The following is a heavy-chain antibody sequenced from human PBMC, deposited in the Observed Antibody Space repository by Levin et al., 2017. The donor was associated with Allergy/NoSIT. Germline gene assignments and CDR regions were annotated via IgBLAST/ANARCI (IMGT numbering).Heavy chain of an antibody. CDR1: GFTFSTYA. D-gene: IGHD3-16*01. CDR3: AKGSWVDY. V-gene: IGHV3-23*01. J-gene: IGHJ4*02. CDR2: ISESGGST. Sequence: GGSLRLSCAASGFTFSTYAMTWVRQAPGKGLEWVSVISESGGSTLYADSVKGRFTISRDNSKNTLYLEMNSLGVEDTAVYYCAKGSWVDYWGQGTLVTVSS.